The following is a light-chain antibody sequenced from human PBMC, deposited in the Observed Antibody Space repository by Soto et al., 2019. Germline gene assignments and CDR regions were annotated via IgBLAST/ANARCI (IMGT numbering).Light chain of an antibody. CDR3: QQYCSSPVT. J-gene: IGKJ1*01. CDR1: QSVSSSY. Sequence: EIVLTQSPGPLSLSPGERATLSCRASQSVSSSYLAWYQQKPGQAPRLLIYGASIMATGIPDRFSCSGSGTDFTLTISRLESEDFAAYYCQQYCSSPVTFGKGTKVEIK. CDR2: GAS. V-gene: IGKV3-20*01.